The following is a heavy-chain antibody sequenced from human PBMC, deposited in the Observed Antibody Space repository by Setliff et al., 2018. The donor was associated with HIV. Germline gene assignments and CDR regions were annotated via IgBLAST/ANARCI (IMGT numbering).Heavy chain of an antibody. V-gene: IGHV3-48*03. CDR1: GFTFSSSE. Sequence: HPGGSLRLSCVVSGFTFSSSEMNWVRQAPGKGLEWVSYITSSGSAMYYADSVKGRFTVSRDNAKTSLYLQMNSLTAEDTAVYYCAAGGNTAMVPDAFDIWGQGTMVTVSS. CDR2: ITSSGSAM. CDR3: AAGGNTAMVPDAFDI. J-gene: IGHJ3*02. D-gene: IGHD5-18*01.